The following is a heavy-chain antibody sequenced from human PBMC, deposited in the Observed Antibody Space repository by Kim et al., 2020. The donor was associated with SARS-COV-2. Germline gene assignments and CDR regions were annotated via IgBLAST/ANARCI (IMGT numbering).Heavy chain of an antibody. Sequence: SETLSLTCTVSGDSISSPDYYWTWIRQPPGKGLDWMGYVYHSGSTHYNVSLYSRLTISIDTSENQFSLRLKSLTAADTAVYFCARAASGIPAAAKIDFWG. V-gene: IGHV4-31*03. CDR2: VYHSGST. CDR1: GDSISSPDYY. CDR3: ARAASGIPAAAKIDF. D-gene: IGHD6-13*01. J-gene: IGHJ6*01.